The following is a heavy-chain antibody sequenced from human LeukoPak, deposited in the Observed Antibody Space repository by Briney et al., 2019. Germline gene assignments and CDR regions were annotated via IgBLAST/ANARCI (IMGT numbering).Heavy chain of an antibody. Sequence: GGSLRLSCAASGFTFSSYGMHRVRQAPGKGLEWVAFADSVKGRFTISRDKSKNTLYLQMNSLRAEDTAVYYCAKGPKYDILTGWRKTYNAFDIWGQGTMVTVSS. CDR1: GFTFSSYG. CDR3: AKGPKYDILTGWRKTYNAFDI. D-gene: IGHD3-9*01. J-gene: IGHJ3*02. V-gene: IGHV3-30*02.